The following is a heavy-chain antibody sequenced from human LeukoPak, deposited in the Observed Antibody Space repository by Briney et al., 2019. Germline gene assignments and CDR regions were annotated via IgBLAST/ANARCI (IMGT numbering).Heavy chain of an antibody. V-gene: IGHV1-69*13. CDR2: IIPIFGTA. Sequence: SVKVSCKASGGTFSSYAISWVRQAPGQGLEWMGGIIPIFGTANYAQKFQGRVTITADESTSTAYMELSSLRSEDTAVYYCARDGNWNFYYYYMDVWGKGTTVTVSS. J-gene: IGHJ6*03. CDR3: ARDGNWNFYYYYMDV. D-gene: IGHD1-1*01. CDR1: GGTFSSYA.